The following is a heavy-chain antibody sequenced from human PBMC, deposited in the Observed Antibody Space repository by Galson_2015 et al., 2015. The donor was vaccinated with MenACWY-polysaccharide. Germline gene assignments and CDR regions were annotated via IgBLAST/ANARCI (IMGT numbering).Heavy chain of an antibody. Sequence: SLRLSCAASGFTFSSYGMSWVRQAPGKGLEWVSSISGSGGSTFYADSVQGRFTISRDNSKNTLSLQVNSLRAEDTAKYYCAKDLRVGATAGSELDFWGQGTLVTVSS. CDR1: GFTFSSYG. CDR3: AKDLRVGATAGSELDF. V-gene: IGHV3-23*01. D-gene: IGHD1-26*01. J-gene: IGHJ4*02. CDR2: ISGSGGST.